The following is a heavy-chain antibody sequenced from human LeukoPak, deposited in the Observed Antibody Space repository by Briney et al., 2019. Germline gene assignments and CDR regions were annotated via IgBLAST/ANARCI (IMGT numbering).Heavy chain of an antibody. CDR1: GFTLGSYG. J-gene: IGHJ4*02. CDR3: ARRAGAYSHPYDY. CDR2: INSGGSP. D-gene: IGHD4/OR15-4a*01. Sequence: GGSLRLSCAASGFTLGSYGMSWVRQAPGKGLEWVSGINSGGSPYYADSVKGRFTISRENSKNTVYLQMNSLRAEDTAVYYCARRAGAYSHPYDYWGQGTLVTVSS. V-gene: IGHV3-23*01.